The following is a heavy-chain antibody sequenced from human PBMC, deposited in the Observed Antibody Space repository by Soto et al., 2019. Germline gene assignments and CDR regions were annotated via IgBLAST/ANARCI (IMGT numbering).Heavy chain of an antibody. D-gene: IGHD4-17*01. CDR2: ISGSGGST. J-gene: IGHJ6*01. CDR3: AKKYSDDYYYYGMDV. Sequence: GGSLRLSCAASGFTFSSYAVSWVRQAPGKGLECVSAISGSGGSTYYADSVKGRFTISRDISKNTLYLQMNSLRAEDTSVYYCAKKYSDDYYYYGMDVWGQGTTVIVSS. V-gene: IGHV3-23*01. CDR1: GFTFSSYA.